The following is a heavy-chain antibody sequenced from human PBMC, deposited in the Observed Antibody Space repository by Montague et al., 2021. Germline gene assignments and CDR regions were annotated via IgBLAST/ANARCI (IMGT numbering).Heavy chain of an antibody. J-gene: IGHJ4*02. Sequence: CAISGDSVSSNRVTWHWIRQSPSRGLEWLGRTYYRSKWANDYALSVRSRITLNPDTSKNQFSLQLDSVAPEDTAVYYCVRQSVSGKFDYWGQGTRVTVSS. V-gene: IGHV6-1*01. CDR2: TYYRSKWAN. D-gene: IGHD6-19*01. CDR1: GDSVSSNRVT. CDR3: VRQSVSGKFDY.